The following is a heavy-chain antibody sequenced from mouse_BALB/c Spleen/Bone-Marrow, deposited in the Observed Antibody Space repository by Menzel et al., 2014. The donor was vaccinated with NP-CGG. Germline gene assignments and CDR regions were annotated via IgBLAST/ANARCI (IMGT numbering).Heavy chain of an antibody. Sequence: VQLVESGTGLVAPSQSLSITCTVSGFSLTNYGVSWVRQPPGKGLEWLGVMWGDGSTNYHSALISRLSISKDNSKSXVFLKLNSLQTDDTATYYCAKQDYYRYDYAMDYWGQGTSVTVSS. CDR2: MWGDGST. D-gene: IGHD2-14*01. CDR3: AKQDYYRYDYAMDY. V-gene: IGHV2-3*01. CDR1: GFSLTNYG. J-gene: IGHJ4*01.